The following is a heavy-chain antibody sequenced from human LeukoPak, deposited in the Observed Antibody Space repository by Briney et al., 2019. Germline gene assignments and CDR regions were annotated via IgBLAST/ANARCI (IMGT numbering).Heavy chain of an antibody. D-gene: IGHD3-22*01. CDR3: ARDYYDSSGSPGWFDP. CDR2: IYTSGST. CDR1: GGSISSGSYY. V-gene: IGHV4-61*02. Sequence: SETLSLTCTVSGGSISSGSYYWSWLRQPAGKGLEWIGRIYTSGSTNYNPSLKSRVTISVDTSKNQFSLKLSSVTAADTAVYYCARDYYDSSGSPGWFDPWGQGTLVTVSS. J-gene: IGHJ5*02.